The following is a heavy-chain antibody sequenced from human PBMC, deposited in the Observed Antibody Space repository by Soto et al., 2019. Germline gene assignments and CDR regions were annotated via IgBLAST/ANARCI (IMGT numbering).Heavy chain of an antibody. D-gene: IGHD6-19*01. V-gene: IGHV1-2*02. CDR2: INPNGGDT. CDR3: ARCLPEAATAAGGLDL. Sequence: QVQLVQSGAEMRKPGASVKVSCRPSGYTFTGYYIHWVRQAPGQGLEWMGWINPNGGDTSYAQTFQGRVTMTRDRSISTAYMDLTRLTFDDTAIYYCARCLPEAATAAGGLDLWGQGTLVTVSS. CDR1: GYTFTGYY. J-gene: IGHJ5*02.